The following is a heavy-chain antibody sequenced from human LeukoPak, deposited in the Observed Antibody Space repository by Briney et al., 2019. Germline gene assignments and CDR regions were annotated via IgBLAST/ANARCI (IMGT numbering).Heavy chain of an antibody. Sequence: GGSLRLSCAASGFIFSTYSMNWVRQAPGKGLEWVSSISTSSRYIYYANSVRGRFTISRDNAKNSLYLQMNSLRAEDTAVYYCARAGTAMEFDLWGRGTLVTVSS. CDR2: ISTSSRYI. D-gene: IGHD5-18*01. CDR1: GFIFSTYS. J-gene: IGHJ2*01. CDR3: ARAGTAMEFDL. V-gene: IGHV3-21*01.